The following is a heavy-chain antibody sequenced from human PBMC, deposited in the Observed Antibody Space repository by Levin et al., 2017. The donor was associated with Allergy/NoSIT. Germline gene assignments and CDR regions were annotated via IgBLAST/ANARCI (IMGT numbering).Heavy chain of an antibody. J-gene: IGHJ4*02. Sequence: GESLKISCAASGFTFSSYGMHWVRQAPGKGLEWVAVISYDGSNKYYADSVKGRFTISRDNSKNTLYLQMNSLRAEDTAVYYCAKDDHSGSLYFDYWGQGTLVTVSS. D-gene: IGHD1-26*01. V-gene: IGHV3-30*18. CDR3: AKDDHSGSLYFDY. CDR1: GFTFSSYG. CDR2: ISYDGSNK.